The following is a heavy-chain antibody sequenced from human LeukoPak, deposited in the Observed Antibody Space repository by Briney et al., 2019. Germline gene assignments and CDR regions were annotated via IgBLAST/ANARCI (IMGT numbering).Heavy chain of an antibody. CDR1: GGSISSGSYY. CDR2: IYHSGST. V-gene: IGHV4-39*07. D-gene: IGHD2-2*01. CDR3: ARPNYCSSTSCYPWFDP. Sequence: SETLSLTCTVSGGSISSGSYYWGWIRQPPGKGLEWIGSIYHSGSTYYNPSLKSRVTISVDTSKNQFSLKLSSVTAADTAVYYCARPNYCSSTSCYPWFDPWGQGTLVTVSS. J-gene: IGHJ5*02.